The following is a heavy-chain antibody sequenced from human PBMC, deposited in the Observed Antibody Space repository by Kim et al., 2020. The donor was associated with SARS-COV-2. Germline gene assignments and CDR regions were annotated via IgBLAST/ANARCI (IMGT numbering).Heavy chain of an antibody. CDR1: GFTFSSPY. J-gene: IGHJ6*03. D-gene: IGHD3-10*01. CDR3: ARVTPTMVQGDRVFYYYYMDV. CDR2: LDTAGDT. V-gene: IGHV3-13*04. Sequence: GGSLRLSCAASGFTFSSPYMNWVRQAPRKGLEWVSALDTAGDTYYPGSVKGRFTISRETAKNSLYLQMNSLRVGDTAVYYCARVTPTMVQGDRVFYYYYMDVWGQGTTVTVSS.